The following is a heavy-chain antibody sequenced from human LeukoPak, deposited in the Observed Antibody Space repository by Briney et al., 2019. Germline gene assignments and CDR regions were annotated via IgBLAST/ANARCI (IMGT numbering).Heavy chain of an antibody. J-gene: IGHJ4*02. Sequence: PSETLSLTCAVYGGSFSGYSWSWIRQPPGKGLEWIGEINHSGSTNYNPSLKSRVTISVDTSKNQFSLKLSSVTAADTAVYYCARRATGVGEFRSRILDYWGQGTLVTVSS. CDR1: GGSFSGYS. CDR3: ARRATGVGEFRSRILDY. D-gene: IGHD3-16*01. CDR2: INHSGST. V-gene: IGHV4-34*01.